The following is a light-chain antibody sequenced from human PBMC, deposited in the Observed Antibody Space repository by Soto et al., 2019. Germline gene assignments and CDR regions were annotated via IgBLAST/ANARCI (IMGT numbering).Light chain of an antibody. V-gene: IGKV1-5*01. CDR3: QQYNSYLLT. J-gene: IGKJ4*01. Sequence: DIQMTQSPSTLSASVGDRVTITCRASQSISSWLAWYQQKPGKAPKLLIYDASSLESGVPSRFSGSGSGTEFTLTISSLQPDDFATDYGQQYNSYLLTFGGGTKVEIK. CDR1: QSISSW. CDR2: DAS.